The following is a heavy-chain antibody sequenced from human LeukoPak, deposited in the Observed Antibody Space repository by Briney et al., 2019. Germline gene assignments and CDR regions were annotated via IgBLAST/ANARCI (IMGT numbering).Heavy chain of an antibody. CDR1: GFIFSSYE. J-gene: IGHJ6*03. CDR3: ARVPRGYSANPRYYYMDV. V-gene: IGHV3-48*03. Sequence: PGGSLRLSCAVSGFIFSSYEMNWVRQAPGKGLEWVSYISSSGSTIYYADSVKGRFTISRDNAKNSLYLQMNSLRAEDTAVYYCARVPRGYSANPRYYYMDVWAKGTTVTVSS. D-gene: IGHD5-18*01. CDR2: ISSSGSTI.